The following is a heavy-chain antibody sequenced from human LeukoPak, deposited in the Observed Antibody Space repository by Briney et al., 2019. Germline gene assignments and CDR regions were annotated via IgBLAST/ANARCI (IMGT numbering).Heavy chain of an antibody. CDR3: ARVGYSSSWSPSDY. CDR1: GFTFSNYW. Sequence: GSLRLPCAASGFTFSNYWMSWVRQAPGKGLEWVANIKDDGSGEYYVDSLKGRFTISRDNAKNSLYLQMNSLRAEDTAVYYCARVGYSSSWSPSDYWGQGALVTVSS. V-gene: IGHV3-7*01. D-gene: IGHD6-13*01. CDR2: IKDDGSGE. J-gene: IGHJ4*02.